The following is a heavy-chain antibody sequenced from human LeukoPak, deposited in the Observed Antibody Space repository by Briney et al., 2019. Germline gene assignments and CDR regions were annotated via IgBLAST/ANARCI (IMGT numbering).Heavy chain of an antibody. CDR3: ARVPGYSSGWADY. J-gene: IGHJ4*02. CDR1: GFTFSSYA. Sequence: GRSLRLSCAASGFTFSSYAMHWVRQAPGKGLEWVAVISYDGSNKYYADSVKGRFTISRDNSKNTLCLQMNSLRAEDTAMYYCARVPGYSSGWADYWGQGTLVTVSS. CDR2: ISYDGSNK. V-gene: IGHV3-30-3*01. D-gene: IGHD6-19*01.